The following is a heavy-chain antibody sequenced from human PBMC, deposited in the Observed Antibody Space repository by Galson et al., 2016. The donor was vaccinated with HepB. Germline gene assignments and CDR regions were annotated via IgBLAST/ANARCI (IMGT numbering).Heavy chain of an antibody. CDR3: VGQYFDWSSMASY. V-gene: IGHV4-39*07. CDR1: GGSISRSNYY. CDR2: IYYSAST. D-gene: IGHD3-9*01. Sequence: SETLSLTCTVSGGSISRSNYYWGWIRQPPGKGLEWIGSIYYSASTYYNPSLKSRVTISVDTSKNQFSLKLSSVTAADTAVYFCVGQYFDWSSMASYWGQGTLVSVSS. J-gene: IGHJ4*02.